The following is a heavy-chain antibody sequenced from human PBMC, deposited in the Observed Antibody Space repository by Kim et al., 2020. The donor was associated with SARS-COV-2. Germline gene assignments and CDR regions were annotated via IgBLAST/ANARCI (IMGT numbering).Heavy chain of an antibody. J-gene: IGHJ3*01. Sequence: DSVKGRFTISRDNSKNTLYLKMNSLRAEDTAVYYCAGCTVGATGGAFDFWGQGTMVTVSS. V-gene: IGHV3-30*07. CDR3: AGCTVGATGGAFDF. D-gene: IGHD4-17*01.